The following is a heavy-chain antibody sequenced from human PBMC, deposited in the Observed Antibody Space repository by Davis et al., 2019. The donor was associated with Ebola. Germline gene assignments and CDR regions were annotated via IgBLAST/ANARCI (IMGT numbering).Heavy chain of an antibody. CDR3: ARGGYCSGGSCYVGWFDP. CDR2: IYYSGST. J-gene: IGHJ5*02. V-gene: IGHV4-59*12. CDR1: GGSISSYY. Sequence: SETLSLTCTVSGGSISSYYWSWIRQPPGKGLEWIGYIYYSGSTNYNPSLKSRVTISVDTSKNQFSLKLSSVTAADTAVYYCARGGYCSGGSCYVGWFDPWGQGTLVTVSS. D-gene: IGHD2-15*01.